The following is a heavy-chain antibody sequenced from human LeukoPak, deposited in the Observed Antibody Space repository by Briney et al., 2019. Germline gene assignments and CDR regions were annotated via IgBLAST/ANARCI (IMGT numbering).Heavy chain of an antibody. Sequence: EASVKVSCKASGYTFSSYGISWVRQAPGQGLEWMGWISAYNGNTNYAQKLQGRVTMTTDTSTSTAYMELRSLRSDDTAVYFCARIHHTQIGTSWYYYYGMDVWGQGTTVTVSS. CDR2: ISAYNGNT. D-gene: IGHD2-2*01. V-gene: IGHV1-18*01. CDR1: GYTFSSYG. J-gene: IGHJ6*02. CDR3: ARIHHTQIGTSWYYYYGMDV.